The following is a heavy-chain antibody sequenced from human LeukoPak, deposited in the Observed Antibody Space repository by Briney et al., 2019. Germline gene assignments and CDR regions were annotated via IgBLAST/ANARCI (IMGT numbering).Heavy chain of an antibody. CDR2: IYTSGST. Sequence: PSETLSLSCTVSGGSISSGSYYWSWIRQPAGKGLEWIGRIYTSGSTNYNPSLKSRVTISVDTSKNQFSLKLSSVTAADTAVYYCARVRYASDFDYWGQGTLVTVSS. V-gene: IGHV4-61*02. CDR3: ARVRYASDFDY. CDR1: GGSISSGSYY. J-gene: IGHJ4*02. D-gene: IGHD2-8*01.